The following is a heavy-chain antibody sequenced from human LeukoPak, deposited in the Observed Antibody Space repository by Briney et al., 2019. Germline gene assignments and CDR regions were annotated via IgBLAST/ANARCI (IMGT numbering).Heavy chain of an antibody. CDR1: GESFGGYY. D-gene: IGHD2-2*01. V-gene: IGHV4-34*01. J-gene: IGHJ4*02. CDR2: INHSGST. Sequence: PSETLSLTCAVYGESFGGYYWSWIRQPPGKGLEWIGEINHSGSTNYNPSLKSRVTISVDTSKNQFSLKLSSVTAADTAVYYCARRPATLDYWGQGTLVTVSS. CDR3: ARRPATLDY.